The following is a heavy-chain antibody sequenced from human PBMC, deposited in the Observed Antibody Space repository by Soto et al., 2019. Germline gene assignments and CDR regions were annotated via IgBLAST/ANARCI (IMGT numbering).Heavy chain of an antibody. J-gene: IGHJ6*02. Sequence: SETLSLTCTVSGGSISSSSYYWGWIRQPPGKGLEWIGSIYYSGSTYYNPSLKSRVTISVDTSKNQFSLKLSSVTAADTAVYYCAXRIMTTVYPYYYYGMDVWGQGTTVTVSS. CDR2: IYYSGST. V-gene: IGHV4-39*01. D-gene: IGHD4-4*01. CDR1: GGSISSSSYY. CDR3: AXRIMTTVYPYYYYGMDV.